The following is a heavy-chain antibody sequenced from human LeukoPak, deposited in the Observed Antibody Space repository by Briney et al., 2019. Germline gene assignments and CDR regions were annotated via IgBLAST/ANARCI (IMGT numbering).Heavy chain of an antibody. J-gene: IGHJ4*02. Sequence: GSLRLSCAASGFTFSSYAMSWVRQPPGKGLEWIGEINHSGSTNYNPSLKSRVTISVDTSKNQFSLKLSSVTAADTAVYYCARAHYYDSSGYRYYFDYWGQGTLVTVSS. CDR3: ARAHYYDSSGYRYYFDY. D-gene: IGHD3-22*01. CDR2: INHSGST. V-gene: IGHV4-34*01. CDR1: GFTFSSYA.